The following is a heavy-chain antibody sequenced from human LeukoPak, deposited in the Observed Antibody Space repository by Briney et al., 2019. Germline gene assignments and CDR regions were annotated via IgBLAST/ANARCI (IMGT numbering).Heavy chain of an antibody. CDR1: GGSISSYY. Sequence: SETLSLTCTVSGGSISSYYWSWIRQPPGKGLEWIGEINHSGSTNYNPSLKSRVTISVDTSKNQFSLKLSSVTAADTAVYYRARAFAFRSITMVRGVASVDVWGQGTTVTVSS. D-gene: IGHD3-10*01. J-gene: IGHJ6*02. CDR3: ARAFAFRSITMVRGVASVDV. CDR2: INHSGST. V-gene: IGHV4-34*01.